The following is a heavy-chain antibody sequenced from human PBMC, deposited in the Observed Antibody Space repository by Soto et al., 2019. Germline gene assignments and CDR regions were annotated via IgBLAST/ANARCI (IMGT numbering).Heavy chain of an antibody. CDR2: ISYDGTNK. J-gene: IGHJ4*02. V-gene: IGHV3-30-3*01. CDR3: AGYCNKRGCQWGC. D-gene: IGHD2-8*01. Sequence: QVQLVESGGGVVQPGTSLRLSCAASGLTFSSYAMHWVRQAPGKGLEWMAVISYDGTNKSYADSVKGRFTISRDNSKNTLYRQMDSGRAEDTAVYYCAGYCNKRGCQWGCWGQGTLVTVSS. CDR1: GLTFSSYA.